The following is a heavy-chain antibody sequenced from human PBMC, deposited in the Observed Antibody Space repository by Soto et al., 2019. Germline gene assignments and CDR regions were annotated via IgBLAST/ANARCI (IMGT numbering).Heavy chain of an antibody. Sequence: SETLSLTCGVYGGSIRGYYWSWIRQSPGKGLEWIGDINDNGGTNYNPSLKSRVTTSLDTSKKQVSLMVSSVTAADTAVYYCARGRYSYETIYYKFYYSALDVWGQGTTVTV. V-gene: IGHV4-34*01. CDR1: GGSIRGYY. J-gene: IGHJ6*02. CDR2: INDNGGT. CDR3: ARGRYSYETIYYKFYYSALDV. D-gene: IGHD3-10*01.